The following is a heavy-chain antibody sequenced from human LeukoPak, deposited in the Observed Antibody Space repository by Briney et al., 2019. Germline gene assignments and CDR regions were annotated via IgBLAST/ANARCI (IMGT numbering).Heavy chain of an antibody. V-gene: IGHV5-51*01. Sequence: GESLKISCKGSGYSFTNYWIGWVRQMPGKGLEWMGIIYPGDSDTRYSPSFQGQVTISADKSISTAYPQWSSLKASDTAMYYCARMSRFYYYDSSGYFDYWGQGTLVTVSS. D-gene: IGHD3-22*01. CDR2: IYPGDSDT. CDR3: ARMSRFYYYDSSGYFDY. CDR1: GYSFTNYW. J-gene: IGHJ4*02.